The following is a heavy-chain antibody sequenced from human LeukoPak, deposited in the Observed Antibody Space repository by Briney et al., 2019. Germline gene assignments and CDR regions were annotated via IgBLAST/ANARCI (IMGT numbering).Heavy chain of an antibody. CDR1: GFTFSDYY. CDR2: ISSSGATI. Sequence: GGSLTLSCAASGFTFSDYYMSWIRQAPGKGLEWVSYISSSGATIYYADSVKGRFTISRDNANNSLYLQMNTLRAEDTAVYYCARGTYSSGWYHYWGQGTLVTVSS. J-gene: IGHJ4*02. CDR3: ARGTYSSGWYHY. D-gene: IGHD6-19*01. V-gene: IGHV3-11*04.